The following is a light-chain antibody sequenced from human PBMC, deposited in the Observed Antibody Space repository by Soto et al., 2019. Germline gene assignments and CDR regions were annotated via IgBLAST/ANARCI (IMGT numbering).Light chain of an antibody. J-gene: IGKJ4*01. CDR3: QQYYQWPLT. CDR1: QSVSST. V-gene: IGKV3-15*01. CDR2: VTS. Sequence: EIVMTQSPATLSVSPGERATLSCRASQSVSSTLAWYQQIPGQAPRLLIYVTSTRATGIPARFSGSGSGTEFTLTISSLQSEDFAFYYCQQYYQWPLTFGGGTKVEVK.